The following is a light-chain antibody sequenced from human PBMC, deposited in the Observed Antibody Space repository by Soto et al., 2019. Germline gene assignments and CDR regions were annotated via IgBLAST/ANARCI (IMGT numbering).Light chain of an antibody. CDR3: AAWDDSLSVHVV. J-gene: IGLJ2*01. CDR2: RNN. CDR1: SSNFGSNY. Sequence: QSVLTQPPSASGTPGQRVTISCSGSSSNFGSNYVYWYQQLPGTAPKLLIYRNNQRPSGVPDRFSGSKSGTSASLAISGLRSEDEADYYCAAWDDSLSVHVVFGGGTKLTVL. V-gene: IGLV1-47*01.